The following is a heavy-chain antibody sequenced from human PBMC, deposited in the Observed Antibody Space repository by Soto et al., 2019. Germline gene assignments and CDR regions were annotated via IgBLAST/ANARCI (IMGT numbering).Heavy chain of an antibody. Sequence: LSLTCTVSGGSIGSYYWSWIRQPPGKGLEWIGYIYYSGSTNYNPSLKSRVTISVDTSKNQFSLKLSSVTAADTAVYYCARVYSSGWYPGGDAFDIWGQGTMVTVS. CDR2: IYYSGST. V-gene: IGHV4-59*01. CDR1: GGSIGSYY. J-gene: IGHJ3*02. D-gene: IGHD6-19*01. CDR3: ARVYSSGWYPGGDAFDI.